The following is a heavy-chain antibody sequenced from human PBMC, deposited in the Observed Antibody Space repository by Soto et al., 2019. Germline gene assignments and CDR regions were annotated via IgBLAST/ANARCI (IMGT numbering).Heavy chain of an antibody. CDR1: GFTFSEYY. Sequence: QVQLVESGGGLVKPGGSLRLSCAVSGFTFSEYYMSWIRQAPGKGLEWISYIDTSDTYTNYADSVKGRFTISRDNAKNSLFLQMNSLRAEDTAVYYCARVVYGSSWYPAWFDYWGQGNLVTVSS. V-gene: IGHV3-11*05. D-gene: IGHD6-13*01. J-gene: IGHJ4*02. CDR2: IDTSDTYT. CDR3: ARVVYGSSWYPAWFDY.